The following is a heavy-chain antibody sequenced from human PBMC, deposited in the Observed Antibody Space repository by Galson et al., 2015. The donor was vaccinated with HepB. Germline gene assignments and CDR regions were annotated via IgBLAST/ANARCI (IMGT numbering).Heavy chain of an antibody. CDR1: GFTFSGYT. V-gene: IGHV3-21*01. D-gene: IGHD2/OR15-2a*01. Sequence: SLRLSCAASGFTFSGYTMNWVRQAPGKGLEWVSCISSSSTYIFYADSVKGRFTISRDTAKNSLYLQMNTLRAEDTAVYYCARGNIRVPGMEISGEIDYWGQGTLVTVSS. CDR2: ISSSSTYI. J-gene: IGHJ4*02. CDR3: ARGNIRVPGMEISGEIDY.